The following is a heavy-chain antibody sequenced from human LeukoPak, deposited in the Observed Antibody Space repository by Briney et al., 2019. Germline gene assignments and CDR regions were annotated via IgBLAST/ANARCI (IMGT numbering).Heavy chain of an antibody. CDR1: GGSISSYY. CDR3: ARVYNPDFYYHMDV. D-gene: IGHD1-14*01. J-gene: IGHJ6*03. V-gene: IGHV4-59*12. CDR2: IYYSGST. Sequence: SETLSLTCTVSGGSISSYYWSWIRQPPGKGLEWIGNIYYSGSTNYNPSLKSRVTISVDTSKYQFSLKLTSVSAADTAICYCARVYNPDFYYHMDVWGKGTTVTVSS.